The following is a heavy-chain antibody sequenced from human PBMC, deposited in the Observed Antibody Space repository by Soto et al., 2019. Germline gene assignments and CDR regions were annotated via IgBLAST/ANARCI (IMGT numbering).Heavy chain of an antibody. V-gene: IGHV3-33*01. CDR2: IWYDGSNK. Sequence: ESVGGVVQPGRSLRLSCAASGFTFSSYGMHWVRQAPGKGLEWVAVIWYDGSNKYYADSVKGRFTISRDNSKNTLYLQMNSLRAEDTAVYYCARDLLRSTSYWFDPWGQGTLVTVSS. CDR3: ARDLLRSTSYWFDP. CDR1: GFTFSSYG. J-gene: IGHJ5*02.